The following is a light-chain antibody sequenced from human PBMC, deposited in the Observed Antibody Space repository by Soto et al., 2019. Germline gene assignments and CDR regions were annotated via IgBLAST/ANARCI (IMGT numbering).Light chain of an antibody. CDR2: GAS. CDR3: QQYSQAPLT. V-gene: IGKV3-20*01. Sequence: EIVLTQSPGTLSLSPGERVTLSCRASLPVSGNYLAWYQQKAGQAPRLVIYGASTRATGIPDRFSASGSGTDFTLTISRLEPEDFAVYYCQQYSQAPLTFGQGTKVEVK. J-gene: IGKJ1*01. CDR1: LPVSGNY.